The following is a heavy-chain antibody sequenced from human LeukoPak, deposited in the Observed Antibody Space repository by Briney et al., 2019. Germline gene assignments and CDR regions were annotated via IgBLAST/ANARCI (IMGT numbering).Heavy chain of an antibody. CDR2: IVVGSGNT. V-gene: IGHV1-58*02. CDR1: GFTFTSSA. J-gene: IGHJ5*02. D-gene: IGHD3-16*02. Sequence: GTSVKVSCKASGFTFTSSAMQWVRQARGQRLEWIGWIVVGSGNTNYAQKFQERVTITRDMSTSTAYMELSSLRSEDTAVYYCAADPSAFGGVIASFDPWGQGTLVTVSS. CDR3: AADPSAFGGVIASFDP.